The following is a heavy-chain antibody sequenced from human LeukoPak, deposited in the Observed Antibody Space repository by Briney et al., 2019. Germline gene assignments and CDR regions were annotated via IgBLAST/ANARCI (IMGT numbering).Heavy chain of an antibody. D-gene: IGHD3-10*01. Sequence: PGGSLRLSCAASGFTFSSYSMNWVRQAPGKGLEWVSSISSSSSYIYYADSVKGRFTISRDNAKNSLYLQMNSLRAEDTAVYYCAREGAVLLWFGELLPRALDYWGQGTLVTVSS. V-gene: IGHV3-21*01. J-gene: IGHJ4*02. CDR2: ISSSSSYI. CDR3: AREGAVLLWFGELLPRALDY. CDR1: GFTFSSYS.